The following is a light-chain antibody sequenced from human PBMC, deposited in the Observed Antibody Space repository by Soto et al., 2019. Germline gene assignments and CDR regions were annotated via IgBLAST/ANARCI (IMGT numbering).Light chain of an antibody. V-gene: IGLV1-47*01. CDR2: RNG. CDR1: FSNIGSNY. CDR3: AAWNASVWV. Sequence: QSVLTQPPSASGAPGQRVTISCSGSFSNIGSNYVYWYQQLPGTAPRLLIYRNGQRPSGVPDRFSGSKSGASASLDISGLRSEDEADYYCAAWNASVWVLGGGTKVTVL. J-gene: IGLJ3*02.